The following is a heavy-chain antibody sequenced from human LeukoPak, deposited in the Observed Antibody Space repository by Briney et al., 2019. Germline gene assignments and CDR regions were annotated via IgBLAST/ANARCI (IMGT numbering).Heavy chain of an antibody. Sequence: GGSLRLSCAASGFTFSTYCMSWVRQAPGKGLEWVANIKQDGSDKYYVDSVKGRFTISRDNAKKSLYLQMNSLRAEDTAVYYCARAIAARPFYYYYYMDVWGKGTTVTVSS. CDR2: IKQDGSDK. CDR3: ARAIAARPFYYYYYMDV. CDR1: GFTFSTYC. J-gene: IGHJ6*03. V-gene: IGHV3-7*01. D-gene: IGHD6-6*01.